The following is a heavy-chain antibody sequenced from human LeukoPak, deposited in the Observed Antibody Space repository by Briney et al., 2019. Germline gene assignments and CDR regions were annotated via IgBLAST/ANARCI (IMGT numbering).Heavy chain of an antibody. CDR2: IYYSGST. CDR3: ASLGMWNDYGMDV. V-gene: IGHV4-30-4*01. Sequence: SETLSLTCTVSGGSISSGDYYWSWLRQPPGKGLEWIGYIYYSGSTYYNPSLKSRVTISVDTSKNQFSLKLSSVTAADTAVYYCASLGMWNDYGMDVWGQGTTVTVSS. D-gene: IGHD1-1*01. CDR1: GGSISSGDYY. J-gene: IGHJ6*02.